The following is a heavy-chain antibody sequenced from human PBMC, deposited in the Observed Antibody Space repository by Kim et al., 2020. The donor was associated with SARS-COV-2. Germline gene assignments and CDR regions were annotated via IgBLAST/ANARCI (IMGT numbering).Heavy chain of an antibody. CDR1: GFTFSSYG. CDR2: ISYDGSNK. V-gene: IGHV3-30*18. J-gene: IGHJ4*01. D-gene: IGHD3-10*01. Sequence: GGSLRLSCAASGFTFSSYGMHWVRQAPGKGLEWVAVISYDGSNKYYADSVKGRFTISRDNSKNTLYLQMNSLRAEDTAVYYCAKAWLGGSGSCLTDYWG. CDR3: AKAWLGGSGSCLTDY.